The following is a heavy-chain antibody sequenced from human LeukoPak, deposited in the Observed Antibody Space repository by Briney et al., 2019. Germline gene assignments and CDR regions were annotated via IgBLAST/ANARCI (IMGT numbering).Heavy chain of an antibody. CDR1: GFTFSSYS. Sequence: PGGSLRLSCAASGFTFSSYSMNWVRQAPGKGLEWVSSISSSSSYIYYADSVKGRFTISRDNAKNSLYLQMNSLRAEDTAVYYCAREDSSWRPYYFDYWGQGTLVTVSS. J-gene: IGHJ4*02. V-gene: IGHV3-21*01. CDR2: ISSSSSYI. D-gene: IGHD6-13*01. CDR3: AREDSSWRPYYFDY.